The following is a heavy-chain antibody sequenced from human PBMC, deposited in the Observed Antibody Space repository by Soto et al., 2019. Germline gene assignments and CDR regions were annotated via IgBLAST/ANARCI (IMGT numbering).Heavy chain of an antibody. V-gene: IGHV3-30*18. CDR3: AKDAQLVMVAPTISG. CDR2: ISYDGSNK. D-gene: IGHD2-15*01. J-gene: IGHJ4*02. CDR1: GFTFSSYC. Sequence: QVQLVESGGGVVQPGRSLRLSCAASGFTFSSYCMPWVRQAPGKGLEWVAVISYDGSNKYYADSVKGRFTISRDNSKNTLYLQMNSLRAEDTAVYYCAKDAQLVMVAPTISGWGQGTLVNVSS.